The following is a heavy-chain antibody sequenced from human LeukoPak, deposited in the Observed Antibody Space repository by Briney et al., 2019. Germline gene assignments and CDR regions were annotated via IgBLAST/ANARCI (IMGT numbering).Heavy chain of an antibody. V-gene: IGHV1-18*01. Sequence: ASVKVSCKASGYTFTDYGIIWVRQAPGQGLEWMGWISTYSGNTNYAQNLQGRVTMTKDTSTSTAYMELRSLRSDDTAVYYCARGVIAVPENWFDPWGQGTLVTVSS. CDR2: ISTYSGNT. CDR1: GYTFTDYG. D-gene: IGHD6-19*01. CDR3: ARGVIAVPENWFDP. J-gene: IGHJ5*02.